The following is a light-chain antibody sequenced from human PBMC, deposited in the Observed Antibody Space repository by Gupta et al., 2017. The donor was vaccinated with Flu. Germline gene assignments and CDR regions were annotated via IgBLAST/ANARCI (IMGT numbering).Light chain of an antibody. Sequence: PLTPSPSSLSASVGDRVTITCQASQDISNYLNWYQQKPGKAPKLLIYDASNLETGVPSRFSGSGSGTDFTFTISSLQPEDIATYYCQQDDNLPITFGRGTKVDIK. V-gene: IGKV1-33*01. CDR2: DAS. CDR1: QDISNY. CDR3: QQDDNLPIT. J-gene: IGKJ3*01.